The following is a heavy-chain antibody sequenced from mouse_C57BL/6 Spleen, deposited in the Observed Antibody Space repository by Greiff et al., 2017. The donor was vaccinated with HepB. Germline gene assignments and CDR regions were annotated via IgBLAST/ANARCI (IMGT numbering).Heavy chain of an antibody. J-gene: IGHJ4*01. CDR1: GYTFTSYW. V-gene: IGHV1-7*01. CDR3: ARGPLYYGSIHYAMDY. Sequence: QVQLKQSGAELAKPGASVKLSCKASGYTFTSYWMHWVKQRPGQGLEWIGYINPSSGYTKYNQKFKDKATLTADKSSSTAYMQLSSLTYEDSAVYYCARGPLYYGSIHYAMDYWGQGTSVTVSS. CDR2: INPSSGYT. D-gene: IGHD1-1*01.